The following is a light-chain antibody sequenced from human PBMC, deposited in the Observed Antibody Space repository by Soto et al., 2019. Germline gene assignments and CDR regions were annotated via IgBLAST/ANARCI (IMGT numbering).Light chain of an antibody. J-gene: IGKJ1*01. V-gene: IGKV3-15*01. CDR2: DAS. Sequence: EIVMTQSPATLSVSPGERATLSGSASQTVNNNYLARCQQKPGQAPRLLIYDASTRATGIPARFSGSGSGTEFTLTISSLQSEDFAVYYCQQYKKWPRTFGHGTKVDNK. CDR3: QQYKKWPRT. CDR1: QTVNNNY.